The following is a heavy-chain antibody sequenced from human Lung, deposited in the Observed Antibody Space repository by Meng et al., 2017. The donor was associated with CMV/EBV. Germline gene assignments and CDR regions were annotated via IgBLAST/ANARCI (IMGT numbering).Heavy chain of an antibody. D-gene: IGHD6-13*01. CDR3: ARDLGYSSSWYFQYYFDC. Sequence: ASXXVSXKASGYTLTNYYIHWVRQAPGQGLKWMGIINPSDNTTIYAQKFQGRVTMTRDTSTSTVYMELSSLRSDDTALYYCARDLGYSSSWYFQYYFDCWXQGNXVTVSS. CDR2: INPSDNTT. V-gene: IGHV1-46*01. J-gene: IGHJ4*02. CDR1: GYTLTNYY.